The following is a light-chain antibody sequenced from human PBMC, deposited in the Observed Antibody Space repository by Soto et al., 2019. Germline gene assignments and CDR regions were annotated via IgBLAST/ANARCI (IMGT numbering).Light chain of an antibody. J-gene: IGKJ3*01. CDR3: QQYNNWPPFT. V-gene: IGKV3-15*01. Sequence: EIVMTQSPGTLSVSPGERAILSCRASQGVSSNLAWYQQKPGQTPRLLIYGASTRATGIPARFSGSGSGTEFTLTISSLQSEDFAVYYCQQYNNWPPFTFGPGTKVDIK. CDR1: QGVSSN. CDR2: GAS.